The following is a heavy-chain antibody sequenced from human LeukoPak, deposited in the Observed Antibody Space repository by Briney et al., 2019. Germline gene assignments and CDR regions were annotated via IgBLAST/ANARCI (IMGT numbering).Heavy chain of an antibody. V-gene: IGHV1-69*04. J-gene: IGHJ4*02. Sequence: ASVKVSCKASGGTFSSYAISWVRQAPGQGLEWMGRIIPILGIANYAQKFQGRVTITADKSTSTAYMELSSLRSEDTAVYYCARETCSGGSCYLDKYYFDYWGQGTQVTVSS. CDR3: ARETCSGGSCYLDKYYFDY. D-gene: IGHD2-15*01. CDR1: GGTFSSYA. CDR2: IIPILGIA.